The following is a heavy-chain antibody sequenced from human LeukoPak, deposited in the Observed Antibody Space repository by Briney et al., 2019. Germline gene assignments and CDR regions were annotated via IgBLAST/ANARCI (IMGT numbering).Heavy chain of an antibody. J-gene: IGHJ4*02. CDR3: ARDGGGGYSQIDF. D-gene: IGHD5-24*01. CDR2: VSHDGIQT. Sequence: TGGSLRLSCAASGFTFSNYAMHWVRQGLVKGLESMAVVSHDGIQTYYADSVKGRFTISRDNSKSTLFLQMNSLRAEDTAVYYCARDGGGGYSQIDFWGQGTLVTVSS. V-gene: IGHV3-30-3*01. CDR1: GFTFSNYA.